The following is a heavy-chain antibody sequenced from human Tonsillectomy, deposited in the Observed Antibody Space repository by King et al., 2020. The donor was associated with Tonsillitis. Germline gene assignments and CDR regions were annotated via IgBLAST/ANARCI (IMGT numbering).Heavy chain of an antibody. J-gene: IGHJ6*02. Sequence: VQLLQPGGGVVQPGRSLRLSCAASGFTFSSYGMHWVRQATGKGLEWVAAMSYDGSNKYSVDYEKGRFTISRDNAKNTLYLQMNSLRAEDTAVYYCAKVRGGSSSWIYYYYYGMDVWGQGTTVTASS. CDR2: MSYDGSNK. CDR1: GFTFSSYG. CDR3: AKVRGGSSSWIYYYYYGMDV. D-gene: IGHD6-13*01. V-gene: IGHV3-30*18.